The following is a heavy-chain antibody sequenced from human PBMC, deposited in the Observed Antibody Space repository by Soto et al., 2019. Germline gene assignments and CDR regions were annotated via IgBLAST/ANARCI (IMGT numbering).Heavy chain of an antibody. D-gene: IGHD3-3*01. CDR2: IYYSGST. Sequence: QLQLQESGPGLMKPSETLSLTCTVSGGSISSSSYYWGWIRQPPGKGLEWIGSIYYSGSTYYNPSLKSRVTISVDTSKNQFSLKLSSVTAADTAVYYCARRYYDFWSGSFDYWGQGTLVTVSS. CDR3: ARRYYDFWSGSFDY. CDR1: GGSISSSSYY. J-gene: IGHJ4*02. V-gene: IGHV4-39*01.